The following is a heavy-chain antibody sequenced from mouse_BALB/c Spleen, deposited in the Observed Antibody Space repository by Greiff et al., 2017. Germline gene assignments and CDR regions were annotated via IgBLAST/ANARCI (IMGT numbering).Heavy chain of an antibody. CDR2: ISSGGGST. CDR1: GFAFSSYD. V-gene: IGHV5-12-1*01. D-gene: IGHD1-1*01. J-gene: IGHJ4*01. Sequence: EVMLVESGGGLVKPGGSLKLSCAASGFAFSSYDMSWVRQTPEKRLEWVAYISSGGGSTYYPDTVKGRFTISRDNAKNTLYLQMSSLKSEDTAMYYCARHVYYGSTYYYAMDYWGQGTSVTVSS. CDR3: ARHVYYGSTYYYAMDY.